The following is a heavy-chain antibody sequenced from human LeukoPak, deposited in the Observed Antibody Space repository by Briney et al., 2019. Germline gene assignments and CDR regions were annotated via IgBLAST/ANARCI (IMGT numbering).Heavy chain of an antibody. Sequence: GGSLRLSCAASGFTFSDAWMNWDRQAPGKGLEWVGRIKSKRDFETIDYAAPVKGRFTISRDDSRNTLYLQMNSLKIEDTALYYCMIDVPGGSYPFDYWGQGTLVTVSS. CDR3: MIDVPGGSYPFDY. CDR2: IKSKRDFETI. D-gene: IGHD1-26*01. CDR1: GFTFSDAW. V-gene: IGHV3-15*01. J-gene: IGHJ4*02.